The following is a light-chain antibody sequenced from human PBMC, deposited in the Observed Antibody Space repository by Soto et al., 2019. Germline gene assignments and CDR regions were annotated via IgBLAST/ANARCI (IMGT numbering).Light chain of an antibody. Sequence: DIPMTQSPSSLSASVGDSVTITCRASQNIKTYLNWYQQKPGKAPNLLIYAASSLHSGVPSRFSGSGSGTEFTLTIRSLQPEDFATYYCQQSFSSPPWTVGQGTKVEL. CDR3: QQSFSSPPWT. CDR1: QNIKTY. CDR2: AAS. V-gene: IGKV1-39*01. J-gene: IGKJ1*01.